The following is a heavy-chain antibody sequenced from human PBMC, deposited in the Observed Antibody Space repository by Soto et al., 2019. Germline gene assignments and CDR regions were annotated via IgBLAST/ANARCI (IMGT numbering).Heavy chain of an antibody. J-gene: IGHJ4*02. CDR2: IKEDGGKT. CDR3: SRDYYGPGPD. D-gene: IGHD3-22*01. V-gene: IGHV3-7*04. Sequence: EVQLVESGGGLVQPGGSLRLSCVASGLTLSRYWMSWVRQAPGKGLEWVANIKEDGGKTYYVDSVKGRVTISRDNAKNSVYFQMNSRRVEATAVYYCSRDYYGPGPDWGQGTLVIVSS. CDR1: GLTLSRYW.